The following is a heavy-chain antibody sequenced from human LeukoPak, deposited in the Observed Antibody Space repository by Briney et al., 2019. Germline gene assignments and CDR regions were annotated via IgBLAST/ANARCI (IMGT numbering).Heavy chain of an antibody. V-gene: IGHV4-39*01. Sequence: EXLSLTCTVSGGSISSSSYYWGWVRQPAGKGVEWIGSIDDSGRTYYNTSLKSRVTISVETSKNHFSLKLSSVTAADTAVYYCARLLAAAVSDWGQGTLVTVSS. D-gene: IGHD6-13*01. CDR2: IDDSGRT. CDR3: ARLLAAAVSD. CDR1: GGSISSSSYY. J-gene: IGHJ4*02.